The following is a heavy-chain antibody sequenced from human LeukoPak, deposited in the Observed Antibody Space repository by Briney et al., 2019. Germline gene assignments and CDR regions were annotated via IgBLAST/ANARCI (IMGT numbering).Heavy chain of an antibody. D-gene: IGHD6-19*01. CDR1: GFTFSGYA. Sequence: TGGCLRLSCAASGFTFSGYAMSSVRQAPGKGLAWVSAITGNGVGTYYADSVKSRFTITRDNSKNTLYLKMNSLRADDTAVYCCAKRVSGWYQIDYWGQGTLVTVSS. CDR3: AKRVSGWYQIDY. CDR2: ITGNGVGT. V-gene: IGHV3-23*01. J-gene: IGHJ4*02.